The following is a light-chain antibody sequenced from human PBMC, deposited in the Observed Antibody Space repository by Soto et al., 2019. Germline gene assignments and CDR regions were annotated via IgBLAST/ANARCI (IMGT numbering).Light chain of an antibody. CDR3: QQSYSTLLIT. V-gene: IGKV1-39*01. Sequence: DIQMTQSPSFLSASVGDRVTISCRASQAINTYLNWYQQKPGKAPKLLIYGTSDLQNGGPSRFSGGGSGTDFTLTIISMQPEDFATYYCQQSYSTLLITFGQGTRL. J-gene: IGKJ5*01. CDR2: GTS. CDR1: QAINTY.